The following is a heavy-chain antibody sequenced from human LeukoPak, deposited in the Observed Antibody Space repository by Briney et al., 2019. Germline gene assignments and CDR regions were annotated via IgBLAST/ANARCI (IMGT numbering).Heavy chain of an antibody. D-gene: IGHD6-19*01. Sequence: GGSLRLSCAASGFTFSRNSMNWVRQAPGKGLEWVSSISTSSSYIYYADSVKGRFTISRDNAKNSLYLQMNSLRAEDTAVYYCARDSSAWRWGQGTLVTVSS. CDR1: GFTFSRNS. V-gene: IGHV3-21*06. CDR2: ISTSSSYI. J-gene: IGHJ4*02. CDR3: ARDSSAWR.